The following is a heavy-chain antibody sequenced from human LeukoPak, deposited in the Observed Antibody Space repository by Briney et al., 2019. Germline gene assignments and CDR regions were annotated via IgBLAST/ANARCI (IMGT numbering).Heavy chain of an antibody. Sequence: GGSLRLSCAASGFTFSSYAMNWVRQAPGKGLEWVSAISGSGGSIYYADSVEGRFTISRDNSKNTLYLQMNSPRAEDTAVYHCAKLPYFAYFDYWGQGTLVSVSS. D-gene: IGHD3-9*01. CDR3: AKLPYFAYFDY. CDR2: ISGSGGSI. V-gene: IGHV3-23*01. J-gene: IGHJ4*02. CDR1: GFTFSSYA.